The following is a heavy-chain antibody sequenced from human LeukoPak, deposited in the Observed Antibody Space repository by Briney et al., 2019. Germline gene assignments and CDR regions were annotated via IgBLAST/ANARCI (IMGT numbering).Heavy chain of an antibody. CDR1: GFTFSSYS. CDR3: ARAWETKCGDSSLCYYYGMDV. J-gene: IGHJ6*02. D-gene: IGHD4-17*01. Sequence: GGSLRLSCAASGFTFSSYSMNWVRQAPGKGLEWVSSISSSSSYIYYADSVKGRFTISRDNSKNTLYLQMNSLRAEDTAVYYCARAWETKCGDSSLCYYYGMDVWGQGTTVTVSS. V-gene: IGHV3-21*01. CDR2: ISSSSSYI.